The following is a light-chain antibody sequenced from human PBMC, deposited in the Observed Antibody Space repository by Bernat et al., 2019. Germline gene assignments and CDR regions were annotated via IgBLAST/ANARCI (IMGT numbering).Light chain of an antibody. V-gene: IGKV3-11*01. J-gene: IGKJ1*01. CDR2: DAS. CDR1: QSVDIY. Sequence: EIVLTQSPATLSLSPGERANLSCRASQSVDIYLAWYQQKPGQAPRLLIYDASNRATGIPARFSGSGSGTDFTLSISSLEPEDYAVYYCHQRSNWPRTFGQGTKVEIK. CDR3: HQRSNWPRT.